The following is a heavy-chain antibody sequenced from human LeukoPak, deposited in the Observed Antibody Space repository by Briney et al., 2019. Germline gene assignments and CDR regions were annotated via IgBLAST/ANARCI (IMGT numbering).Heavy chain of an antibody. CDR1: GGTFSSYA. D-gene: IGHD2-21*02. CDR3: ARGTVTADLFTLGDYFDY. CDR2: IIPIFGTA. Sequence: ASVKVSCKASGGTFSSYAISWVRQAPGQGLEWMGGIIPIFGTANYAQKLQGRVTITTDESTSTAYMELSSLRSEDTAVYYCARGTVTADLFTLGDYFDYWGQGTLVTVSS. J-gene: IGHJ4*02. V-gene: IGHV1-69*05.